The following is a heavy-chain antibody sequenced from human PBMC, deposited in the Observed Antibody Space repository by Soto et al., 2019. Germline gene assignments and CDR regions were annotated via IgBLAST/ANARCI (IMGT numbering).Heavy chain of an antibody. CDR2: MSGSGGTT. CDR3: AKYASGSWFLFDY. J-gene: IGHJ4*02. D-gene: IGHD6-13*01. Sequence: PGGSLRLSCAASGFMFSNYAMSWVRQAPGKGLEWVSSMSGSGGTTYYADSVKGRFTISRDNPKNTLYLQMDSLRAEDTAVYFCAKYASGSWFLFDYWGQGTLVTVSS. CDR1: GFMFSNYA. V-gene: IGHV3-23*01.